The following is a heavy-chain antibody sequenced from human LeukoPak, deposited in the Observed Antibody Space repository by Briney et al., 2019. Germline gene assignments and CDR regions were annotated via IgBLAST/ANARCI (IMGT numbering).Heavy chain of an antibody. CDR3: AKEYAIFGVVMNAFDI. CDR1: GFTFDDYA. Sequence: PGGSLRLSSAASGFTFDDYAMHWVRQAPGKGLEWVSAISGSGGSTYYADSVKGRFTISRDNSKNTLYLQMNSLRAEDTAVYYCAKEYAIFGVVMNAFDIWGQGTMVTVSS. J-gene: IGHJ3*02. D-gene: IGHD3-3*01. V-gene: IGHV3-23*01. CDR2: ISGSGGST.